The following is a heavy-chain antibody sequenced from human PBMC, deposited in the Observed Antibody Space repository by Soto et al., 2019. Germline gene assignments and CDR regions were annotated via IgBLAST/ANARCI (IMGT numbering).Heavy chain of an antibody. Sequence: SETLSLTCAVYGGSFSGYCWSWIRQPPGKGLEWVGEINHSGSTNYNPSLKSRVTISVDTSKNQFSLKLSSVTAADTAVYYCARGPSMGWFDPWGQGT. CDR2: INHSGST. V-gene: IGHV4-34*01. CDR3: ARGPSMGWFDP. CDR1: GGSFSGYC. D-gene: IGHD3-10*01. J-gene: IGHJ5*02.